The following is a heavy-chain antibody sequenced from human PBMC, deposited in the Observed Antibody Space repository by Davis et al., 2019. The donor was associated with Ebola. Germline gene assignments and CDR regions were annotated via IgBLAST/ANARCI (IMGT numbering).Heavy chain of an antibody. CDR2: ISGSGGST. Sequence: GESLKISCAASGFTFSSYAMSWVRQAPGKGLEWVSAISGSGGSTYYADSVKGRFTISRDNAKNSLYLQMNSLRAEDTAVYYCASCSSSCQQGVDYWGQGTTVTVSS. CDR1: GFTFSSYA. V-gene: IGHV3-23*01. D-gene: IGHD6-13*01. CDR3: ASCSSSCQQGVDY. J-gene: IGHJ6*02.